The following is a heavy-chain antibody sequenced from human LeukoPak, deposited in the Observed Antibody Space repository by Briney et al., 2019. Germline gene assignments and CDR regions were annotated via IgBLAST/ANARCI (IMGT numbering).Heavy chain of an antibody. J-gene: IGHJ4*02. V-gene: IGHV3-53*01. Sequence: GGSLRLSCAGSGFTFSSNFMSWVRQAPGKGLEGVSVIYTDGTTYYADSVKGRFTISRDNSKNTLYLQMNSLRAEDTAVYYCARGPRAPGRLDYWGQGTLVTVSS. CDR3: ARGPRAPGRLDY. CDR2: IYTDGTT. D-gene: IGHD1-14*01. CDR1: GFTFSSNF.